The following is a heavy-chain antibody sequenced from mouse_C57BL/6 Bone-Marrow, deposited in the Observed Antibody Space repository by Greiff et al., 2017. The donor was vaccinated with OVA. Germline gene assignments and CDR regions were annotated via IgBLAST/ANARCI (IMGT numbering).Heavy chain of an antibody. D-gene: IGHD2-4*01. V-gene: IGHV1-15*01. CDR1: GYTFTDYE. CDR2: IDPETGGT. Sequence: QVQLQQSGAELVRPGASVTLSCKASGYTFTDYEMHWVKQTPVHGLEWIGAIDPETGGTAYNQKFKGKAILTADKSSSTAYMELRSLTSDDSAVYYCTGSAYDYEVDYGGQGTSVTVSS. CDR3: TGSAYDYEVDY. J-gene: IGHJ4*01.